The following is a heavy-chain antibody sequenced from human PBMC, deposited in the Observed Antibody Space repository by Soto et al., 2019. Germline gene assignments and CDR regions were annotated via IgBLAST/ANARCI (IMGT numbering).Heavy chain of an antibody. D-gene: IGHD3-16*01. CDR3: GSSGGGEDY. V-gene: IGHV4-4*02. CDR2: VYHSGST. CDR1: GDSISTNHW. Sequence: QVQLQESGPGLVKPSGTLSLTCAVSGDSISTNHWWTWVRQPPGKGLEWIGEVYHSGSTNYSPSPKSRGTISVDLCNNQFPLTLASVSGGDKGVYYCGSSGGGEDYWGQGTLVTVSS. J-gene: IGHJ4*02.